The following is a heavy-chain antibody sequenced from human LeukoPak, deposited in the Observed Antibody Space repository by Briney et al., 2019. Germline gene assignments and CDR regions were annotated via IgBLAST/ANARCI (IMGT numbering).Heavy chain of an antibody. Sequence: PGGSLRLSCAASGFTFSSYSMNWVRQAPGKGLEWVSSISSSSSYIYYADSVKGRFTISRDNSKNTLYLQMNSLRAEDTAVYYCAKGRSGYIPDYWGQGTLVTVSS. D-gene: IGHD2-2*02. J-gene: IGHJ4*02. CDR3: AKGRSGYIPDY. CDR1: GFTFSSYS. CDR2: ISSSSSYI. V-gene: IGHV3-21*04.